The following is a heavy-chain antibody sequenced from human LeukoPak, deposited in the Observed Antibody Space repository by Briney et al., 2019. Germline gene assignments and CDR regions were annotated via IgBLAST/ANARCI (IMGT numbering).Heavy chain of an antibody. CDR2: INPSGGST. D-gene: IGHD6-19*01. J-gene: IGHJ4*02. CDR1: GYTFTSYY. CDR3: AKDRFVGIAVY. Sequence: GASVKVSCKTSGYTFTSYYLRWVRQAPGQGLEWMGIINPSGGSTNYAQKFQGRVTMTRDTSTSTVYMEMNSLRAEDTAVYYCAKDRFVGIAVYWGQGTLVTVSS. V-gene: IGHV1-46*01.